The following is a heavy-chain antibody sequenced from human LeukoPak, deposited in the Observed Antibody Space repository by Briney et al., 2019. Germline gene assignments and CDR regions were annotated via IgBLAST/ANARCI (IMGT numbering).Heavy chain of an antibody. CDR3: ARPYYYDSSGSKVLSAEYFQH. D-gene: IGHD3-22*01. CDR1: GFTFSSYA. J-gene: IGHJ1*01. CDR2: ISYDGSNK. V-gene: IGHV3-30-3*01. Sequence: PGGSLRLSCAASGFTFSSYAMHWVRQAPGKGLEGVAVISYDGSNKYYADSVKGRFTISRDNSKNTLYLQMNSLRAEDTAVYYCARPYYYDSSGSKVLSAEYFQHWGQGTLVTVSS.